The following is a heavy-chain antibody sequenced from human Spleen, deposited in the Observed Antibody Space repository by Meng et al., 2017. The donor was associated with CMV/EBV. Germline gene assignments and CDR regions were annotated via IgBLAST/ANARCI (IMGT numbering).Heavy chain of an antibody. V-gene: IGHV7-4-1*02. CDR3: ALLIAAAGKGWYFDL. D-gene: IGHD6-13*01. CDR1: GYTFTSYA. CDR2: INTNTGNP. J-gene: IGHJ2*01. Sequence: QAQLVQAGSEFKKPGASVTDSRKASGYTFTSYAMNWLRQAPGQGREWMGWINTNTGNPTYAQGFTGRFVFSLDTSVSTAYLQISSLKAEDTAVYYCALLIAAAGKGWYFDLWGRGTLVTVSS.